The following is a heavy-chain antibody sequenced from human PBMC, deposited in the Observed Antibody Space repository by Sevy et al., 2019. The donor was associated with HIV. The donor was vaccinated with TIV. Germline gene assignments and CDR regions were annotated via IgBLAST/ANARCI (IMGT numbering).Heavy chain of an antibody. CDR3: ARAGSSWFRYYYYGMDV. CDR1: GFTFSSYD. CDR2: IGTAGDT. D-gene: IGHD6-13*01. V-gene: IGHV3-13*01. J-gene: IGHJ6*02. Sequence: GGSLRLSCAASGFTFSSYDMHWVRQATGKGLEWVSAIGTAGDTYYPGSVKGRFTISRKNAKNSLYLQMNSLRAGDTAVYYCARAGSSWFRYYYYGMDVWGQGTTVTVSS.